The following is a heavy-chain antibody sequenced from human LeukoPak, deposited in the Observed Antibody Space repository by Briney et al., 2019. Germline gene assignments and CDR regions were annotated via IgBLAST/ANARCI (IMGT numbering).Heavy chain of an antibody. V-gene: IGHV3-30*18. CDR2: ISYDGSYK. D-gene: IGHD2-2*01. J-gene: IGHJ6*02. CDR3: AKDDQYQPSRGGDGYYYYGTDV. CDR1: GFTFSSYG. Sequence: GGSLRLSCAASGFTFSSYGMRWVRQAPGKGLEWVAVISYDGSYKFYADSVKGRFSISRDNSKSTLYLQMSSLRAEDTAMYYCAKDDQYQPSRGGDGYYYYGTDVWGQGTTVTVSS.